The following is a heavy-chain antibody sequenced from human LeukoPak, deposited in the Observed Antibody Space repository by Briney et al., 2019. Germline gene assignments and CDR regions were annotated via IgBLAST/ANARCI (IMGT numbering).Heavy chain of an antibody. J-gene: IGHJ4*02. Sequence: PSETLSLTCTVSGGSISSSSYYWGWIRQPPGKGLEWIGSIYYSGSTYYNPSLKSRVTISVDTSKNQFSLKLSSVTAADTAVYYCATIEYSSGGAIDYWGQGTLVTVSS. D-gene: IGHD6-19*01. V-gene: IGHV4-39*01. CDR1: GGSISSSSYY. CDR2: IYYSGST. CDR3: ATIEYSSGGAIDY.